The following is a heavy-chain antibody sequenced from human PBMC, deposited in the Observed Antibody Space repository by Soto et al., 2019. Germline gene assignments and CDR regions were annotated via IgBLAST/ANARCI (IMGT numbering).Heavy chain of an antibody. CDR1: GFTVSSSY. D-gene: IGHD2-8*02. CDR2: IYAGGDT. CDR3: ALHFTGGNCFGY. V-gene: IGHV3-66*01. J-gene: IGHJ4*02. Sequence: EVQVVESGGGLAQPGGSLRLSCAASGFTVSSSYMSWVRQAPRKRLEWVSVIYAGGDTFYADSVKGRFTISRDNSENTLYLQMNSLRVEDTAVYYCALHFTGGNCFGYWGQGTLVTVSS.